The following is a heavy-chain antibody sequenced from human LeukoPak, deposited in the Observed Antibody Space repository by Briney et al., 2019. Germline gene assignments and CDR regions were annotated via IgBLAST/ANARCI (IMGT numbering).Heavy chain of an antibody. CDR2: INPSGGST. CDR3: ARDQRIDYSSSWYQLVGATQRDLYYYYMDV. V-gene: IGHV1-46*01. J-gene: IGHJ6*03. D-gene: IGHD6-13*01. CDR1: GYTFTSYY. Sequence: GASVKVSCKASGYTFTSYYMHWVRQAPGQGLEWMGIINPSGGSTSYAQKFQGRVTMTRDTSTSTVYMELSSLRSEDTAVYYCARDQRIDYSSSWYQLVGATQRDLYYYYMDVWGKGTTATVSS.